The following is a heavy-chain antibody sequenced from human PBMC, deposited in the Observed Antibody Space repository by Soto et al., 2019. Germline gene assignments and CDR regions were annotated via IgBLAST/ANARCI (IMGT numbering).Heavy chain of an antibody. D-gene: IGHD6-19*01. CDR2: IYYSGST. CDR1: GGSISSSSYY. J-gene: IGHJ4*02. Sequence: LSLTCTVSGGSISSSSYYWGWIRQPPGKGLEWIGSIYYSGSTYYNPSLKSRVTISVDTSKNQFSLRLSSVPAADRAVFYCAGPMYSRGWHYFMAYGGQGPLVPVSS. CDR3: AGPMYSRGWHYFMAY. V-gene: IGHV4-39*01.